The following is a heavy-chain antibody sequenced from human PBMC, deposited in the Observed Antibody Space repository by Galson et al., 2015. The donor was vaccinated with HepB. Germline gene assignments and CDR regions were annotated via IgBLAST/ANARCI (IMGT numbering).Heavy chain of an antibody. CDR3: ASGLGSGTGPYYFDY. CDR1: GFTFSSYN. Sequence: SLRLSCAASGFTFSSYNMNWVRQAPGKGLEWVSSISSSSSYIYYADSVKGRFTISRDNAKNSLYLQMNSLRAEDTAVYYCASGLGSGTGPYYFDYWGQGTLVTVSS. V-gene: IGHV3-21*01. D-gene: IGHD3-10*01. J-gene: IGHJ4*02. CDR2: ISSSSSYI.